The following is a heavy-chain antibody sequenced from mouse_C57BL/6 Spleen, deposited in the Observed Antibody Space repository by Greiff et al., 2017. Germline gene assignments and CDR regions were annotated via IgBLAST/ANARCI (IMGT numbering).Heavy chain of an antibody. Sequence: EVKLEESGPGMVKPSQSLSLTCTVTGYSITSGYDWHWIRHFPGNKLEWMGYISYSGSTNYNPSLKSRISITHDTSKNHFFLKLNSVTTEDTATYYCAREGTGYAMDYWGQGTSVTVSS. CDR1: GYSITSGYD. D-gene: IGHD3-3*01. V-gene: IGHV3-1*01. CDR2: ISYSGST. J-gene: IGHJ4*01. CDR3: AREGTGYAMDY.